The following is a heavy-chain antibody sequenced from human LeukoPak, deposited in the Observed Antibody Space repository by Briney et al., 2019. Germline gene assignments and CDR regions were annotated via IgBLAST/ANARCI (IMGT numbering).Heavy chain of an antibody. Sequence: KPSETLSLTCSVSGGSISSSSYYWGWIRQPPGKGLEWIGSIYYSGYTYYNPSLESRITISVDTSKNQFSLKLSSVTAADTAIYYCAKHYMGSSYNRGLDYWGQGTLVTVSS. D-gene: IGHD3-10*01. V-gene: IGHV4-39*01. CDR2: IYYSGYT. CDR3: AKHYMGSSYNRGLDY. J-gene: IGHJ4*02. CDR1: GGSISSSSYY.